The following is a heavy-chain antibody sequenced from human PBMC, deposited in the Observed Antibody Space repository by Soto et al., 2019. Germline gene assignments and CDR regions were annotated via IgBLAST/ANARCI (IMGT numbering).Heavy chain of an antibody. V-gene: IGHV3-30*04. D-gene: IGHD3-16*01. CDR3: ARGGRGLRGAFDV. CDR1: GFTFSSFA. J-gene: IGHJ3*01. Sequence: QEILVESGGGVVQSGTSLRLSCAASGFTFSSFAMHWVRQAPGKGLEWVSVISFNGRSQFYADSVRGRVTVPRDNSKNTLYPQLDSLRPDDTAVYSCARGGRGLRGAFDVWGQGTEVSVS. CDR2: ISFNGRSQ.